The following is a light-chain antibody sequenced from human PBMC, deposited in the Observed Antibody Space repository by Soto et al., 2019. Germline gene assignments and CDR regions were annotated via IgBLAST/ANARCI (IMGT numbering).Light chain of an antibody. Sequence: QSALTQPASVSGSPGQSITISCTGTSSDIGRYDYVSWYQQFPGKAPKLMIYRVINRPSGVSDRFSGSKSGTSASLAISGLQSEDEADYYCSVWDDSLNGVVFGGGTKVTVL. V-gene: IGLV2-14*03. CDR2: RVI. J-gene: IGLJ3*02. CDR3: SVWDDSLNGVV. CDR1: SSDIGRYDY.